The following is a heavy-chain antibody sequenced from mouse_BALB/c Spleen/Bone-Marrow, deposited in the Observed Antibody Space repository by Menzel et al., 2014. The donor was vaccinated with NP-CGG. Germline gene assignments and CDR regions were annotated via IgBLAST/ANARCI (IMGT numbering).Heavy chain of an antibody. CDR1: GFSLTSYD. J-gene: IGHJ2*01. V-gene: IGHV2-9-2*01. CDR2: IWTGGGT. CDR3: VRHYYGYDFDY. D-gene: IGHD1-2*01. Sequence: VKLVESGPGLVAPSQSLSITCTVSGFSLTSYDISWIRQPPGKGLEWLGVIWTGGGTNYNSAFMSRLSISKDNSKSQVFLKVNSLQTDDTAIYYCVRHYYGYDFDYWGQGTTLTVSS.